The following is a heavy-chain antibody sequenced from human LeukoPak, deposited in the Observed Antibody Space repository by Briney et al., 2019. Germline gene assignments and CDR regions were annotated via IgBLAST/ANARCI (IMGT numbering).Heavy chain of an antibody. D-gene: IGHD4-17*01. J-gene: IGHJ4*02. CDR3: AEGPMTTVTTGNLDY. CDR2: ISGSYGST. CDR1: GFTFSSYA. V-gene: IGHV3-23*01. Sequence: PGGSLRLSCAASGFTFSSYAMSWVRQAPGKGLEWVSTISGSYGSTYYADSVKGRFTISRDSSKNTLYLQMDSLRAEDTAVYYCAEGPMTTVTTGNLDYWGQGTLVTVSS.